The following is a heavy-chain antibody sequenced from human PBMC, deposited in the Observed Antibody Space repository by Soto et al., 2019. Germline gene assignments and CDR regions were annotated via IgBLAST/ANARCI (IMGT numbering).Heavy chain of an antibody. V-gene: IGHV4-34*01. J-gene: IGHJ4*02. Sequence: QVQLQQWGAGLLKPSETLSLTCAVYGGSFSGYYWSWIRHPPGKGLEWIGEINHSGSTNYNPSLKSRVTISVDTSKNQFSLKLSSVTAADTAVYYCARARGTMVRGVMTGYFDYWGQGTLVTVSS. CDR3: ARARGTMVRGVMTGYFDY. D-gene: IGHD3-10*01. CDR2: INHSGST. CDR1: GGSFSGYY.